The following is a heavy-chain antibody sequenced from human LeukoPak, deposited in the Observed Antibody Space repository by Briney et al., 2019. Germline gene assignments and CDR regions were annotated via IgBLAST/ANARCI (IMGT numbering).Heavy chain of an antibody. CDR3: ARAQWLDHFDY. CDR2: IYNSGST. V-gene: IGHV4-61*10. Sequence: ASETLSLTCTVSGGSVSSSGYYWSWIRQPAGKGLEWIGRIYNSGSTNYNPSLWSRVTMSVDTSKNQFSLKLSSVTAADTAVYYCARAQWLDHFDYWGQGTLVTVSS. CDR1: GGSVSSSGYY. J-gene: IGHJ4*02. D-gene: IGHD6-19*01.